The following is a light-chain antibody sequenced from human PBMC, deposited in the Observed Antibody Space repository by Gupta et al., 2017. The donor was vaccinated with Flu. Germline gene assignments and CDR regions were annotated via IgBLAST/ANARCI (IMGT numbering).Light chain of an antibody. CDR2: EAY. CDR3: QQFNSNTGT. V-gene: IGKV1-5*03. J-gene: IGKJ1*01. Sequence: PSNRSASEGDRVTRSCRASQSMYGWLAWYQQKPGQAPKLLICEAYRVESGVPSRFSGSGAGTEFTLTISSQQPDDFATYYCQQFNSNTGTFGQGTKVEIK. CDR1: QSMYGW.